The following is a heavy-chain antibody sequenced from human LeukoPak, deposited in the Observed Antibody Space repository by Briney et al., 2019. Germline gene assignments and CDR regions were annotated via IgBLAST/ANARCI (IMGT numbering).Heavy chain of an antibody. Sequence: GSSVKVSCKASGGTFSSYAISWVRQAPGQGLEWMGGIIPIFGTANYAQKFQGRVTITTDESTSTAYMELSSLRSEDTAVYYCATEGYDILTGFRLYYFDYWGQGTLVTVSS. CDR2: IIPIFGTA. V-gene: IGHV1-69*05. CDR1: GGTFSSYA. J-gene: IGHJ4*02. D-gene: IGHD3-9*01. CDR3: ATEGYDILTGFRLYYFDY.